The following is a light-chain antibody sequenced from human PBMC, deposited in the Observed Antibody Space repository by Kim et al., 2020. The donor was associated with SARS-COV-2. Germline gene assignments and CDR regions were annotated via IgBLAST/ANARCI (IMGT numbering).Light chain of an antibody. Sequence: GQSITISCTGNNSDIGAYDYVAFFQQHPDKVPRLIIYDINKRPSGISSRFSGSKSGNTASLTISGLQADDEADYYCSSYTLSDTFVFGTGTKVTVL. J-gene: IGLJ1*01. CDR3: SSYTLSDTFV. CDR1: NSDIGAYDY. CDR2: DIN. V-gene: IGLV2-14*03.